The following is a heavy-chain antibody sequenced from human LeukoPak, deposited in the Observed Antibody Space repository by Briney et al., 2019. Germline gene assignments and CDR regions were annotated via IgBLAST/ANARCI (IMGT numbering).Heavy chain of an antibody. CDR1: GFTFSSYA. V-gene: IGHV3-23*01. J-gene: IGHJ4*02. D-gene: IGHD3-10*01. Sequence: PGGSLRLSCAASGFTFSSYAMSWVRQAPGKGLEWVSAISGSGGSTYYADSVKGRFTISRDNSKNTLYLQMNSLRAEDTAVYYCAKEPPQMVRGVSGNFDYWGQGTLVTVSS. CDR2: ISGSGGST. CDR3: AKEPPQMVRGVSGNFDY.